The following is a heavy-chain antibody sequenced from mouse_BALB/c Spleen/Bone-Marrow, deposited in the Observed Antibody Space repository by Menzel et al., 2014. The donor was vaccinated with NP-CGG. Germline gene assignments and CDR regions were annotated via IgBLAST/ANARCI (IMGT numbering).Heavy chain of an antibody. Sequence: DVMLVESGGGLVQPGGSLRLSCAPSGFTFTDYYMNWVRRPPGKALEWLGFIRNKAYSYTTEYSASVKGRFTISRDNSQSILYLQMNTLRAEDSATYYCARDMGGLLFDYWGQGTTLTVSS. CDR3: ARDMGGLLFDY. V-gene: IGHV7-3*02. CDR2: IRNKAYSYTT. CDR1: GFTFTDYY. D-gene: IGHD2-3*01. J-gene: IGHJ2*01.